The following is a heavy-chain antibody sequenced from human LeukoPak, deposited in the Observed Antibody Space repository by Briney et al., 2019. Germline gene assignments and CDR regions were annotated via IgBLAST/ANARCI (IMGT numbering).Heavy chain of an antibody. D-gene: IGHD5-12*01. CDR1: GYTFTGYY. Sequence: GASVKVSCKASGYTFTGYYMHWVRQAPGQGLEWMGWINPNSGGTNYAQKFQGRVTMTRDTSISTAYMELSRLRSDDTAVYYCARDLGDSGYEHFDYWGQGTLVIVSS. J-gene: IGHJ4*02. V-gene: IGHV1-2*02. CDR2: INPNSGGT. CDR3: ARDLGDSGYEHFDY.